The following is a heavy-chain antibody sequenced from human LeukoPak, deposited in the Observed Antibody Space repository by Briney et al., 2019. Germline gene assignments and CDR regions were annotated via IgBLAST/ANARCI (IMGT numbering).Heavy chain of an antibody. CDR1: GFTFSSYS. D-gene: IGHD4-23*01. Sequence: GGSLRLSCAASGFTFSSYSMNWVRQAPGKGLEWVSSISSSSSYIHYADSVKGRFTISRDNAKNSLYLQMNSLRAEDTAVYYCARSKTTVVTGVFDYWGQGTLVTVSS. J-gene: IGHJ4*02. CDR3: ARSKTTVVTGVFDY. CDR2: ISSSSSYI. V-gene: IGHV3-21*01.